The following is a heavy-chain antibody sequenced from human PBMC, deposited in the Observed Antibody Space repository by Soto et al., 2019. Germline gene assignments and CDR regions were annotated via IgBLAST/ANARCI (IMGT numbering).Heavy chain of an antibody. D-gene: IGHD2-2*01. Sequence: PSETLSLTCAVYGGSFSGYYWSWIHQPPGKGLEWIGEINHSGSTNYNPSLKSRVTISVDTSKDQFSLKLSSVTAADTAVYYCARGRIVVVPQRGWFDPWGQGTLVTVS. CDR1: GGSFSGYY. V-gene: IGHV4-34*01. CDR2: INHSGST. CDR3: ARGRIVVVPQRGWFDP. J-gene: IGHJ5*02.